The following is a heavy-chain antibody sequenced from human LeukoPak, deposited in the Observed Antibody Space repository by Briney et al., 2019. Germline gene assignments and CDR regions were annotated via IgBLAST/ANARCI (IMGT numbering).Heavy chain of an antibody. D-gene: IGHD2-15*01. CDR1: GFTFSDSY. CDR3: ARIFSGGPTGHAFDI. V-gene: IGHV3-11*03. J-gene: IGHJ3*02. CDR2: ISSSSTYT. Sequence: PGGSLRLSCAASGFTFSDSYMSWIRQAPGKGLEWVSYISSSSTYTNYADSVKGRFTISRDNAENSLYLQMNSLRAEDTAVYYCARIFSGGPTGHAFDIWGQGTMVTVSS.